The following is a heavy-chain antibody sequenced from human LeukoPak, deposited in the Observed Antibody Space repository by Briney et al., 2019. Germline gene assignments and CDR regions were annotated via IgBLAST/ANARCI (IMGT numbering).Heavy chain of an antibody. Sequence: GGSQSLSCAASGLTFSSCWMSWVRQAPGKGLEWVAHIKTDGTDKYYVDSVKGRFTISRDNAKNSLYLQMNSLRAEDTAVYYCVAFDTRNLWSQRTRVTVSS. V-gene: IGHV3-7*05. J-gene: IGHJ5*02. CDR2: IKTDGTDK. CDR1: GLTFSSCW. D-gene: IGHD3-9*01. CDR3: VAFDTRNL.